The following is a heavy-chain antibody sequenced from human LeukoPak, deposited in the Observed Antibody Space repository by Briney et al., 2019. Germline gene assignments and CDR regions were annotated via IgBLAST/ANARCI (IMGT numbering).Heavy chain of an antibody. V-gene: IGHV3-7*01. CDR1: GFTFSSYW. D-gene: IGHD6-19*01. J-gene: IGHJ4*02. CDR3: ARGRYSSGWYGLYYFDY. CDR2: IKQDGSEK. Sequence: GGSLRLSCAASGFTFSSYWMNWVRQAPGKGLEWVANIKQDGSEKYYVDSVKGRFTISRDNAKNSLYLQMNSLRAEDTAVYYCARGRYSSGWYGLYYFDYWGQGTLVTVSS.